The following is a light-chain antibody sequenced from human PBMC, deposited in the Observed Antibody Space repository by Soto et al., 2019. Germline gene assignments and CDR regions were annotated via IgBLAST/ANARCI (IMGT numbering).Light chain of an antibody. Sequence: EIVMTQSPATLSVSPGERATLSCRASQSVSSNLVWYQQKPGQSPRLLIYGPSTRATGIPARFSGSGSGTEFTLTISSLQSEDSAVYYCQQFDNWPGTFGQGTKVEIK. CDR3: QQFDNWPGT. CDR2: GPS. J-gene: IGKJ1*01. V-gene: IGKV3-15*01. CDR1: QSVSSN.